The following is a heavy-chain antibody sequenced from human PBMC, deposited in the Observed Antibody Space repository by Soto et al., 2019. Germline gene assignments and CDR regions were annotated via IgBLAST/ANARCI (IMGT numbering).Heavy chain of an antibody. V-gene: IGHV4-61*01. CDR1: GGSVSSGSYH. J-gene: IGHJ6*02. CDR2: IYYTGST. Sequence: SATLSITCTVSGGSVSSGSYHWSWIRQPPGKGLEWIGYIYYTGSTNYNPSLKSRVTISVDTSKNQFSLKLSSVTAADTAVYYCARGRDYYGMDVWGQGTTVTVSS. CDR3: ARGRDYYGMDV.